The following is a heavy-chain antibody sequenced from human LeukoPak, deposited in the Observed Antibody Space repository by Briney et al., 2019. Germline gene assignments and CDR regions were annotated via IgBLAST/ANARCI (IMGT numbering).Heavy chain of an antibody. J-gene: IGHJ4*02. Sequence: GGSLRLSCTASGFTFGDYAMSWVRQAPGKGLEWVGFIRGKAYGGTTEYAASVKGRLTISRDDSKSIAYLQMNSLKSEDTAVYYCTRSAGYSSGWYHDYWGQGTLVTVSS. D-gene: IGHD6-19*01. CDR1: GFTFGDYA. V-gene: IGHV3-49*04. CDR3: TRSAGYSSGWYHDY. CDR2: IRGKAYGGTT.